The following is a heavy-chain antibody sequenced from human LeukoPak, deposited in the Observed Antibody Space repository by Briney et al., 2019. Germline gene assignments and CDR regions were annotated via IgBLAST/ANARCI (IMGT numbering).Heavy chain of an antibody. J-gene: IGHJ4*02. Sequence: SETLSLTCTVSGGSISSYYWSWIRQPPGKGLERIGYIYYSGSTNYNPSLKSRVTISVDTSKNQFSLKLSSVTAADTAVYYCARVTGLEPTIYFDYWGQGTLVTVSS. D-gene: IGHD1-1*01. CDR2: IYYSGST. CDR1: GGSISSYY. CDR3: ARVTGLEPTIYFDY. V-gene: IGHV4-59*01.